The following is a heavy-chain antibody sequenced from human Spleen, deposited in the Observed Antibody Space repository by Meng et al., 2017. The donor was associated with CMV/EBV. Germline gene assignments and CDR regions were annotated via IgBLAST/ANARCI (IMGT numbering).Heavy chain of an antibody. J-gene: IGHJ4*02. CDR2: IIPVFETP. D-gene: IGHD1-26*01. Sequence: SVKVSCKASGGTFYAISWVRQAPGQVLEWMGGIIPVFETPNYGQKFQGRVSITADESTSTAYMELSSLRSEDTAVYYCASQSGSYHTSFDYWGLGTLVTVSS. CDR3: ASQSGSYHTSFDY. V-gene: IGHV1-69*13. CDR1: GGTFYA.